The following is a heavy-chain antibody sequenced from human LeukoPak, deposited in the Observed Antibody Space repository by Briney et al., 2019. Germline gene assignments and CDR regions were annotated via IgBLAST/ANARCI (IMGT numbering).Heavy chain of an antibody. D-gene: IGHD1-1*01. V-gene: IGHV1-2*06. J-gene: IGHJ4*02. CDR3: ARGFGGHWNDVQYYFDY. Sequence: ASVKVSCKASGYTFTGYYMHWVRQAPGQGLEWMGRINPNSGGTNYAQKFQGRVTMTRDTSISTAYMELSRLRSDDTAVYYCARGFGGHWNDVQYYFDYWGQGTLVTVSS. CDR2: INPNSGGT. CDR1: GYTFTGYY.